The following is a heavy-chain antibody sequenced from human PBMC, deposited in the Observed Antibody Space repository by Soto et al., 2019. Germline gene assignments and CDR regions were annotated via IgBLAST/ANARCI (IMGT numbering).Heavy chain of an antibody. J-gene: IGHJ5*02. V-gene: IGHV3-30-3*01. CDR3: ARSALSSGSYYWFDP. CDR1: GFTFSSYA. Sequence: QVQLVESGGGVVQPGRSLRLSCAASGFTFSSYAMHWVRQAPGKGLEWGAVISYDGSNKYYADSVKGRFTISRDNSKNTLYLQMNRLRAEDTAVYYCARSALSSGSYYWFDPWGQGTLVTVSS. D-gene: IGHD1-26*01. CDR2: ISYDGSNK.